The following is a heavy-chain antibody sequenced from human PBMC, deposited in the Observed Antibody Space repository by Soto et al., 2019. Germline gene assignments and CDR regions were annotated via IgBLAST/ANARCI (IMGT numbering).Heavy chain of an antibody. CDR2: VYYRGRS. CDR1: GSSVSNSNYC. J-gene: IGHJ4*02. Sequence: SETLSLTCTVSGSSVSNSNYCCGWIRQSPGKGLEWIGSVYYRGRSYSKSSVKSRVTISVDTSKNQFSLNLNSVTASDTAVYFCVSQRTSVLTQAYFDYWGPGALVTVSS. CDR3: VSQRTSVLTQAYFDY. V-gene: IGHV4-39*01. D-gene: IGHD2-8*01.